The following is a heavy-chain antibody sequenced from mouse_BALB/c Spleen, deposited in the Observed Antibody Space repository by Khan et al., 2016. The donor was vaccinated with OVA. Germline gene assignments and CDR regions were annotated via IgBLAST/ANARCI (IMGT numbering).Heavy chain of an antibody. CDR2: FFPNSGGS. J-gene: IGHJ3*01. Sequence: EVQLVESGPEVVKPGASVKISCKASGYTFTDYNMDWLKQRHGKSLEWIGYFFPNSGGSGYNQKFKNKATLTVDISSNTAYMDLRSLTSEDSAVYYCVRSGYGSFAFWGQGTLVTVSA. V-gene: IGHV1S29*02. D-gene: IGHD1-2*01. CDR1: GYTFTDYN. CDR3: VRSGYGSFAF.